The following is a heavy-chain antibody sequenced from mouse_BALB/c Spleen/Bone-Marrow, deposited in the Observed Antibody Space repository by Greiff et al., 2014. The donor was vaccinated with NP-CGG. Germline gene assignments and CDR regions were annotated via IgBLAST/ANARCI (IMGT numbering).Heavy chain of an antibody. J-gene: IGHJ2*01. CDR2: INPSTGYT. CDR1: GYTFTSYT. Sequence: VQRVESGAELARPGASVKMSCKASGYTFTSYTMHWVKERPGQGLEWIGYINPSTGYTNYNQKFKDKATLTADKSSSTAYMQLSSLTSEDSAVYYCARSSFLRSYFDYWGQGTTLTVSS. D-gene: IGHD1-2*01. CDR3: ARSSFLRSYFDY. V-gene: IGHV1-4*01.